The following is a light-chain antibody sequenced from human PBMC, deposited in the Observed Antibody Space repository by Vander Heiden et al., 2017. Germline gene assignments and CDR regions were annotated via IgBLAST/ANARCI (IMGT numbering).Light chain of an antibody. CDR3: QQDNDWPRT. Sequence: EIIMTQSPATLSLSPGERATLSCRASQSVSSNLAWYQQKPGQAPRLLIYGASTRATGFPARFSGSGSGTEFTLTISSLQSEDFAVFYCQQDNDWPRTFGQGTKVEIK. J-gene: IGKJ1*01. CDR1: QSVSSN. V-gene: IGKV3-15*01. CDR2: GAS.